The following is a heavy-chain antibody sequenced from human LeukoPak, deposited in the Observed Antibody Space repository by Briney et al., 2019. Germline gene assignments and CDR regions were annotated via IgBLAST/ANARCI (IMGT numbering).Heavy chain of an antibody. Sequence: ASVKVSCKASGGTFSSYAISWVRQAPGQGLEWMGGIIPICGTSNSAQKFQGRVTITADKSTSTAYMELSSLRSEDTAVYYCARHYGGNSPPYFDYWGQGTLVTVSS. CDR1: GGTFSSYA. V-gene: IGHV1-69*06. CDR2: IIPICGTS. CDR3: ARHYGGNSPPYFDY. J-gene: IGHJ4*02. D-gene: IGHD4-23*01.